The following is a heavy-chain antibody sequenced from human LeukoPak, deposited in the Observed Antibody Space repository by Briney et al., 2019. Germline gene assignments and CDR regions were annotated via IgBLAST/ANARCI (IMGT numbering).Heavy chain of an antibody. Sequence: PGGSLRLSCVGSGFTFSNYAISWVRQAPGKGLQWVSSITATGGTTYYADSLKGRFTVSRDNSKNTAYLQMNSLRAEDTAVYYCAKGTIWAWGQGTLVTVSS. CDR2: ITATGGTT. V-gene: IGHV3-23*01. D-gene: IGHD2-2*01. CDR1: GFTFSNYA. J-gene: IGHJ5*02. CDR3: AKGTIWA.